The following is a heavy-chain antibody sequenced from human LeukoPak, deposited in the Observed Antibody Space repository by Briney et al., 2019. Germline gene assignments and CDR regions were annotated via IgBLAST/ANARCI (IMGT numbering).Heavy chain of an antibody. CDR3: AARTQYCSSTSCYDY. V-gene: IGHV4-59*10. Sequence: PSETLSLTCAVYGGSFSGYYWSWIRQPAGKGLEWIGRIYTSGSTNYNPSLKSRVTMSVDTSKNQFSLKLSSVTAADTAVYYCAARTQYCSSTSCYDYWGQGTLVTVSS. J-gene: IGHJ4*02. CDR2: IYTSGST. CDR1: GGSFSGYY. D-gene: IGHD2-2*01.